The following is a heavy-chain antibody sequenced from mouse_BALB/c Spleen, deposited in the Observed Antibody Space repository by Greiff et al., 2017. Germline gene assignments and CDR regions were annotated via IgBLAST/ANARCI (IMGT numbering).Heavy chain of an antibody. V-gene: IGHV1-55*01. J-gene: IGHJ3*01. D-gene: IGHD1-2*01. CDR2: IYPGSGST. Sequence: VQLQQPGAELVKPGTSVKLSCKASGYNFTSYWINWVKLRPGQGLEWIGDIYPGSGSTNYNEKFKSKATLTVDTSSSTAYMQLSSLASEDSALYYCARWGITTASFAYWGQGTLVTVSA. CDR3: ARWGITTASFAY. CDR1: GYNFTSYW.